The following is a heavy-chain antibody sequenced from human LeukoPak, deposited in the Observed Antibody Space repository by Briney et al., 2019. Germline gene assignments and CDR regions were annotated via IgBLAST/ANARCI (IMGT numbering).Heavy chain of an antibody. D-gene: IGHD2-2*01. CDR1: GGSFSGYY. V-gene: IGHV4-34*01. CDR3: ARGGGGDIVVVPAAHTDV. Sequence: SETLSLTCAVYGGSFSGYYWGWIRQPPGKGLEWIGEINHSGSTNYNPSLKSRVTISVDTSKNQFSLKLSSVTAADTAVYYCARGGGGDIVVVPAAHTDVWGKGTTVTVSS. J-gene: IGHJ6*03. CDR2: INHSGST.